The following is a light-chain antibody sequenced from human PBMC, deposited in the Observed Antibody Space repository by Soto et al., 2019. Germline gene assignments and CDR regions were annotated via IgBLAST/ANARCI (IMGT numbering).Light chain of an antibody. CDR2: GAS. J-gene: IGKJ1*01. CDR1: QSISSNY. Sequence: EIVLTQSPGTLSLFPGERATLSCRASQSISSNYLAWYQHKPGQAPRLLIHGASNRATGIPDRFSGAGSGTDFTLTIISLEPEDFAVYYCHQYGSAPAWTFGQGTKVEIK. V-gene: IGKV3-20*01. CDR3: HQYGSAPAWT.